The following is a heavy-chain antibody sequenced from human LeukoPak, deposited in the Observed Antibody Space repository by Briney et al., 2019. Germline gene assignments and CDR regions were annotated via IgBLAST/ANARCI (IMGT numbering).Heavy chain of an antibody. CDR1: GFTFSSYS. CDR2: ISSSSRTI. Sequence: PGGSLRLSCAASGFTFSSYSMNWVRQAPGKGLEWVSYISSSSRTIHYADSVKGRFTISRDNAKNSLYLQMNSLRAEDTAVYYCARDQGFDIWGQGTMVTVSS. CDR3: ARDQGFDI. J-gene: IGHJ3*02. V-gene: IGHV3-48*01.